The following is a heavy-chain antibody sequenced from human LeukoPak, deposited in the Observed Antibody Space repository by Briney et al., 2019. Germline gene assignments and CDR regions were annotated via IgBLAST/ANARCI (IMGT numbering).Heavy chain of an antibody. Sequence: PSETLSLTCTVSGYSISSGYDWGWIRQPPGKGLEWVGSIYHSGSTYYNPSLKSRVTISVDTSKNQFSLKLSSVTAADTAVYYCARRIIAVDIAAAGAHFDYWGQGTLVTVSS. J-gene: IGHJ4*02. CDR1: GYSISSGYD. CDR2: IYHSGST. CDR3: ARRIIAVDIAAAGAHFDY. V-gene: IGHV4-38-2*02. D-gene: IGHD6-13*01.